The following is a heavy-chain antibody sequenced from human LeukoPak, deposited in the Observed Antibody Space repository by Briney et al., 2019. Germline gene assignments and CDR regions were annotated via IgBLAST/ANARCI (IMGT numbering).Heavy chain of an antibody. V-gene: IGHV3-53*01. CDR2: IYSGGST. D-gene: IGHD4-23*01. Sequence: GGSLKLSCAASGFPVSSNYMSWVRQAPGKGLDWVSVIYSGGSTYYADSVKGRFTISRDNSKNTLYLQMNSLRAEDTAVYYCARVRYYGGNPNFDYWGQGTLVTVSS. CDR3: ARVRYYGGNPNFDY. J-gene: IGHJ4*02. CDR1: GFPVSSNY.